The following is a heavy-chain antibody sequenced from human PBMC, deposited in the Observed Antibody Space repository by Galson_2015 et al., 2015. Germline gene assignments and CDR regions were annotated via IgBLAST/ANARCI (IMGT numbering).Heavy chain of an antibody. V-gene: IGHV1-3*01. J-gene: IGHJ4*02. CDR3: ARGYCSSTSCQYYFDY. CDR1: GYTFTTYA. D-gene: IGHD2-2*01. Sequence: SVKVSCKASGYTFTTYAIHWVRQAPGQRLEWMGWINAGNGNTKYSQKFQGRVTITRDTSASTAYMDLSSLRSEDTAVYYCARGYCSSTSCQYYFDYWGQGTLVPVSS. CDR2: INAGNGNT.